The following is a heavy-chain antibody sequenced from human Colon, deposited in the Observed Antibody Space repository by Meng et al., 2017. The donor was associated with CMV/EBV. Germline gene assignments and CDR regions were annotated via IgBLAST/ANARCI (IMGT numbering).Heavy chain of an antibody. J-gene: IGHJ6*02. CDR2: IKQDGSVR. D-gene: IGHD3-16*01. V-gene: IGHV3-7*01. CDR1: GFTFSGDW. CDR3: TTDRYGGAYDI. Sequence: GGSLRLSCVASGFTFSGDWMAWVRQAPGKGLEWLTNIKQDGSVRNYVDSVKGRFTVSRDNAKNSLYLQMSSLRAEDTAIYYCTTDRYGGAYDIWGQGTTVTVSS.